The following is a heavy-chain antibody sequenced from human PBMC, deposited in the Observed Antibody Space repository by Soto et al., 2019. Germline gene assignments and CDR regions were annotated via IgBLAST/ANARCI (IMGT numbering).Heavy chain of an antibody. D-gene: IGHD4-4*01. CDR1: GFTFSSYW. CDR3: ARERNYSNLKLYYYYGMDV. J-gene: IGHJ6*02. V-gene: IGHV3-74*01. Sequence: PGGSLRLSCAASGFTFSSYWMHWVRQAPGKGLVWVSRINSDGSSTYYAGSVKGRFTISRDNSKNTLYLQMNSLRAEDTAVYYCARERNYSNLKLYYYYGMDVWGQGTTVTVSS. CDR2: INSDGSST.